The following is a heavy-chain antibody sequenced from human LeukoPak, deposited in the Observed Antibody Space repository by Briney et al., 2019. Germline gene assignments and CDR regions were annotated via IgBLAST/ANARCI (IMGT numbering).Heavy chain of an antibody. V-gene: IGHV4-4*07. CDR3: ARGWAPRGEKSSFAS. D-gene: IGHD3-10*01. CDR2: IFASGGT. CDR1: GASINSDY. J-gene: IGHJ4*02. Sequence: SETLSLTCTVSGASINSDYWTWVRQVAGKGLEWIGRIFASGGTNYNPYLRRRITMSVDTSKNQFSLDLSSVTAADTGVYYCARGWAPRGEKSSFASWGQGTLVTVSS.